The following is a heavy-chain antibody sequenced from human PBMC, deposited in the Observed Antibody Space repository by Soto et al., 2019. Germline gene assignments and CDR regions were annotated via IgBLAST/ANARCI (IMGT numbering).Heavy chain of an antibody. CDR3: AKDRGPGYDSSGYPNWFDP. CDR1: GFTFSSYG. CDR2: ISYDGSNK. Sequence: GGSLRLSCAASGFTFSSYGMHWVRQAPGKGLEWVAVISYDGSNKYYADSVKGRFTISRDNSKNTLYLQMNSLRAEDTAVYYCAKDRGPGYDSSGYPNWFDPWGQGTLVTVSS. J-gene: IGHJ5*02. V-gene: IGHV3-30*18. D-gene: IGHD3-22*01.